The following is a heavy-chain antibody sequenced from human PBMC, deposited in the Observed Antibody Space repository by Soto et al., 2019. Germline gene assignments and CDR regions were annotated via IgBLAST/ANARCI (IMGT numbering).Heavy chain of an antibody. CDR2: ISAYNGNT. V-gene: IGHV1-18*01. Sequence: ASVKVSCKASCNTFTSHGISWVRQAPGQGLEWMGWISAYNGNTNYAQKLQGRVTMTTDTSTSTAYMELRSLRSDDTAVYYCASEFGGLEMATSDAFDIWGQGTMVTVSS. CDR3: ASEFGGLEMATSDAFDI. J-gene: IGHJ3*02. D-gene: IGHD3-10*01. CDR1: CNTFTSHG.